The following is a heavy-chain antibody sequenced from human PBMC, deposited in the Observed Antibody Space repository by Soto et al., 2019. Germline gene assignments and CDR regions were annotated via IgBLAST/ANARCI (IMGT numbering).Heavy chain of an antibody. CDR3: ARGDYYDSSGYQTKADAFDI. V-gene: IGHV4-31*03. CDR2: IYYSGST. Sequence: QVQLQESGPGLVKPSQTLSLTCTVSGGSISSGGYYWSWIRQHPGKGLEWIGYIYYSGSTYYNPSLKSRVTISVDTSKNQFSLKLSSVTAADTAVYYCARGDYYDSSGYQTKADAFDIWGQGTMVTVSS. D-gene: IGHD3-22*01. CDR1: GGSISSGGYY. J-gene: IGHJ3*02.